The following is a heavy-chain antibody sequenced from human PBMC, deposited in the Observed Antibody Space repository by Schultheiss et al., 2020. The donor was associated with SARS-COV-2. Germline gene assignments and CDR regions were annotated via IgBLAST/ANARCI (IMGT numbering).Heavy chain of an antibody. J-gene: IGHJ4*02. CDR1: GGSFSGYY. D-gene: IGHD6-19*01. Sequence: SETLSLTCAVYGGSFSGYYWSWIRQPPGKGLVWIGCLHSSGSTIYNPSLKSRVTISVDTSKNQFSLKLSSVTAADTAVYYCARRDSSGSRPDFDYWGQGTLVTVSS. V-gene: IGHV4-34*01. CDR2: LHSSGST. CDR3: ARRDSSGSRPDFDY.